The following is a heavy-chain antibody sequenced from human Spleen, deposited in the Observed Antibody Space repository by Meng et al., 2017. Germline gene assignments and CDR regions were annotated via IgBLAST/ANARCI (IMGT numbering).Heavy chain of an antibody. CDR2: IKSKTDGGTT. CDR1: GFTFSNAW. CDR3: TTDIGEGWLQARDY. Sequence: GESLKISCAASGFTFSNAWMSWVRQAPGKGLEWVGRIKSKTDGGTTDYAAPVKGRFTISRDDSKNTLYLQMNSLKTEDTAVYYCTTDIGEGWLQARDYWGQGTLVTVSS. V-gene: IGHV3-15*01. J-gene: IGHJ4*02. D-gene: IGHD5-24*01.